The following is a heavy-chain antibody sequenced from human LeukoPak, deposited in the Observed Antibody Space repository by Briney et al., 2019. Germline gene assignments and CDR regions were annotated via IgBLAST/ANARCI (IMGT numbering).Heavy chain of an antibody. J-gene: IGHJ4*02. CDR3: ARVVSGSGYSTY. D-gene: IGHD3-22*01. Sequence: ASVKVSCKPSGYTFTNYGGSWVRQAPEQGLEWMGWISGHNGNTNYEQKFQDRVTMTTDTSTSTAYMELTSLRSDDTAVYYCARVVSGSGYSTYWSQGTLVTVSS. V-gene: IGHV1-18*01. CDR2: ISGHNGNT. CDR1: GYTFTNYG.